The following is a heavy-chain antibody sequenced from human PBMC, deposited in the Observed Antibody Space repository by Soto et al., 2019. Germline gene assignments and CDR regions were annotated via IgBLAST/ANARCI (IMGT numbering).Heavy chain of an antibody. CDR2: ISSSGSTI. D-gene: IGHD3-9*01. V-gene: IGHV3-11*01. CDR3: ACESRGSLRYFDWSFNPPEGAFDI. CDR1: GFTFSDYY. Sequence: QVQLVESGGGLVKPGGSLRLSCAASGFTFSDYYMSWIRQAPGKGLEWVSYISSSGSTIYYADSVKGRFTISRDNAKNSLYLQMNSLRAEDTAVYYCACESRGSLRYFDWSFNPPEGAFDIWGQGTMVTVSS. J-gene: IGHJ3*02.